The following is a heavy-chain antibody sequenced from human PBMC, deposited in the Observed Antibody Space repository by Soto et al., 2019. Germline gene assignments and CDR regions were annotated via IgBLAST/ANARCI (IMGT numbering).Heavy chain of an antibody. CDR1: GGSVSSETHF. V-gene: IGHV4-61*01. CDR3: AREDMSGTYYFDY. D-gene: IGHD1-26*01. J-gene: IGHJ4*02. Sequence: SETLSLTCSVSGGSVSSETHFWSWVRQPPGKGLEWIGYIHTSGITNSNPSLKSRVTISSDTSRNQFSLSLSSVTAADTAVYFCAREDMSGTYYFDYWGPGILVTVPQ. CDR2: IHTSGIT.